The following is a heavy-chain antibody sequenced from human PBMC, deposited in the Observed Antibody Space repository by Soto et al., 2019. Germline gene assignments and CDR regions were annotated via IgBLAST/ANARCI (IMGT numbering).Heavy chain of an antibody. CDR3: ARWVGGSMYDNSGKYDS. Sequence: QVQLVESGGRMVQPGRSLRLTCAASGFTFSSNGMHWVRQAPGKGLEWVALVAYDGSKTYYGDSVRGRFTISRDNSENTLYLQMNSLRAEDTAVYYCARWVGGSMYDNSGKYDSWGQGTLVTVSS. D-gene: IGHD3-22*01. CDR1: GFTFSSNG. CDR2: VAYDGSKT. J-gene: IGHJ5*01. V-gene: IGHV3-30*03.